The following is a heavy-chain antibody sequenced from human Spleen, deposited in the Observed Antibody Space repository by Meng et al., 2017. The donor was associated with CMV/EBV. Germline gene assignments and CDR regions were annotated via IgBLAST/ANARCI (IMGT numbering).Heavy chain of an antibody. J-gene: IGHJ4*02. V-gene: IGHV4-59*01. CDR2: ISYSGST. D-gene: IGHD2/OR15-2a*01. CDR3: ARARSTQGVFG. CDR1: ADSISGYY. Sequence: SETLSFTCTISADSISGYYWSWIRQPPGKGLEWIGYISYSGSTSYTSYNPSLKSRVTISVDTSKNQFSLKLSSVTAADTAVYYCARARSTQGVFGWGQGTLVTVSS.